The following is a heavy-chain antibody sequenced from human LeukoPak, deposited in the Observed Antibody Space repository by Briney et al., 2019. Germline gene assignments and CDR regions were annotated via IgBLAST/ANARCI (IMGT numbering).Heavy chain of an antibody. CDR2: IFSSDSTI. D-gene: IGHD1-1*01. CDR1: GFTFSGYA. V-gene: IGHV3-48*02. CDR3: ERDLNWAFDY. J-gene: IGHJ4*02. Sequence: GGSLRLSCAASGFTFSGYAMNWVRQAPGKGLEWVSHIFSSDSTIGYADSVKGRFTVSRDNAKNSLYLQMNNLRDDDTAVYYCERDLNWAFDYWGPGTLVTVSS.